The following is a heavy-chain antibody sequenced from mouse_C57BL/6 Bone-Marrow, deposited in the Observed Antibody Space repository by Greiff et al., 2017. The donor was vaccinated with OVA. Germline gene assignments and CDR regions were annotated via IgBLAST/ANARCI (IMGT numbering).Heavy chain of an antibody. D-gene: IGHD5-2*01. CDR3: TRERNNYGGFAY. J-gene: IGHJ3*01. Sequence: EVHLVESGEGLVKPGGSLKLSCAASGFTFSSYAMSWVRQTPEKRLEWVAYISSGGDYIYYADTVKGRFTISRDNARNTLYLQMSSLKSEDTAMYYCTRERNNYGGFAYWGQGTLVTVSA. CDR2: ISSGGDYI. CDR1: GFTFSSYA. V-gene: IGHV5-9-1*02.